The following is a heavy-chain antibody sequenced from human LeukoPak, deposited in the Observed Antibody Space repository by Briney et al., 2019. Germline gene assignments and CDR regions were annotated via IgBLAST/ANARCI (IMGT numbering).Heavy chain of an antibody. CDR1: GGSISSGSYY. Sequence: SETLSLTCTVSGGSISSGSYYWSWIRQPAGKGLEWIGRIYTSGSTNYNPSLKSRVTISVATSKNQFSLKLSSVTAADTAVYYCARDCGGDCGDYFDYWGQGTLVTVSS. CDR2: IYTSGST. V-gene: IGHV4-61*02. CDR3: ARDCGGDCGDYFDY. J-gene: IGHJ4*02. D-gene: IGHD2-21*02.